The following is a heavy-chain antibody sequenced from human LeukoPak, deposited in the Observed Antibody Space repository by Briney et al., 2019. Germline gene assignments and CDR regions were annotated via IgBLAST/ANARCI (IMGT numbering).Heavy chain of an antibody. V-gene: IGHV3-23*01. D-gene: IGHD3-22*01. CDR1: GFTFSSCA. CDR3: AKTVFETSGFYPNFDY. CDR2: ISTTGGGT. J-gene: IGHJ4*02. Sequence: GGSLRLSCAASGFTFSSCAMSWVRQAPGKGLEWVSSISTTGGGTYYADSVKGRSTISRDNSKNTLYLHMNSLRAEDAAIYSCAKTVFETSGFYPNFDYWGQGTLVTASS.